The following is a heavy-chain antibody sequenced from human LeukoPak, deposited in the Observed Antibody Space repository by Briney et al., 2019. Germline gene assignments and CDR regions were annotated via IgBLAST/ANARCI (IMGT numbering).Heavy chain of an antibody. J-gene: IGHJ4*02. CDR3: ARVGSRYCSGANCYDGF. V-gene: IGHV3-30-3*01. CDR1: GFAFSSLA. D-gene: IGHD2-15*01. CDR2: ISYDGNNQ. Sequence: GGSLRLSCAVSGFAFSSLAMHWVRQAPGKGLEWVAFISYDGNNQYYADSVKGRFTISRDNSKNTLYLQMNNLRAEDTAIYYCARVGSRYCSGANCYDGFWGQGTLVTVSS.